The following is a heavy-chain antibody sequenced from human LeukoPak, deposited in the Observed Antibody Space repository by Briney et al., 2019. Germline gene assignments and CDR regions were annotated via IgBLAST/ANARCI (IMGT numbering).Heavy chain of an antibody. J-gene: IGHJ4*02. CDR1: GGSISSYY. Sequence: PSETLSLTCTVSGGSISSYYWSWIRQPPGKGLEWIGYIYYSGSTYYNPSLKSRVTISVDTSKNQFSLKLSSVTAADTAVYYCARVSPSRYERVDYWGQGTLVTVSS. V-gene: IGHV4-59*08. D-gene: IGHD1-14*01. CDR2: IYYSGST. CDR3: ARVSPSRYERVDY.